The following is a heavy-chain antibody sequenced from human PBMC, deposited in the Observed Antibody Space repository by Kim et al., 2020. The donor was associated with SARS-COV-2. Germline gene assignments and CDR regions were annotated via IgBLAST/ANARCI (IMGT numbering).Heavy chain of an antibody. Sequence: SETLSLTCTVSGGSISSGSYYWSWIRQPAGKGLEWIGRIYTSGSTNYNPSLKSLATISVNTSKNQFSLKLSSVTAADTAVYYWAGSSSSWLPNYYFVYWGQGTLVTVSS. CDR1: GGSISSGSYY. D-gene: IGHD6-13*01. J-gene: IGHJ4*02. CDR3: AGSSSSWLPNYYFVY. V-gene: IGHV4-61*02. CDR2: IYTSGST.